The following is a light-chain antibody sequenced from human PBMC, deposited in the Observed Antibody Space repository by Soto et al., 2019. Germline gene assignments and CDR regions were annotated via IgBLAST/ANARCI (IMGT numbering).Light chain of an antibody. CDR1: QSVSSN. J-gene: IGKJ2*01. CDR3: QQYNNWPHT. V-gene: IGKV3-15*01. Sequence: EIVMTQSPATLSVSPGERGTLSCRASQSVSSNLAWYQQKPGQAPRLLIHVASTRATGIPARFSGSGSGTEFTLTISSLQSEDFEVYYCQQYNNWPHTFGQGTKLEIK. CDR2: VAS.